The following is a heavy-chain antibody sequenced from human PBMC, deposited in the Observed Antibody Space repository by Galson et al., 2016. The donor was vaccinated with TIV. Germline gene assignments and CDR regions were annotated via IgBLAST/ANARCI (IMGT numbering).Heavy chain of an antibody. J-gene: IGHJ6*02. Sequence: SLRLSCAASGFTFRSYTMNWVRQAPGKGLEWISVIYSDGRPYYANSVAGRFTISRGDSKNTLYLQMTSLRAEDTAVYYCARDRYYDASGYYFYYYGMDVWGQGTTVTVSS. CDR3: ARDRYYDASGYYFYYYGMDV. CDR2: IYSDGRP. CDR1: GFTFRSYT. V-gene: IGHV3-53*01. D-gene: IGHD3-3*01.